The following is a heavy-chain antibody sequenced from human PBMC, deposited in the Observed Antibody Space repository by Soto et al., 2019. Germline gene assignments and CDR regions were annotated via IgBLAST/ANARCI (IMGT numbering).Heavy chain of an antibody. CDR2: ISNDGDYK. CDR3: ARDEAFSAPYYLDY. V-gene: IGHV3-30*03. D-gene: IGHD1-26*01. CDR1: EFTFSSHL. J-gene: IGHJ4*02. Sequence: VQLVESGGGVVQPGRSLRLSCVASEFTFSSHLMHWVRQAPGKGLEWVAFISNDGDYKNYAYSVKGRFTISRDNSKDTVYLEIHSLRPEDTALYHCARDEAFSAPYYLDYWGQGTLVIVS.